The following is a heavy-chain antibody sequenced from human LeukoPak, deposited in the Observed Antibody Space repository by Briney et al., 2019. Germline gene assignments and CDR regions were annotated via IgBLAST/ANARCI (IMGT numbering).Heavy chain of an antibody. Sequence: GGSLRLSCAASGFSFGNFWMSWVRQAPGRGLQWVASMKGDGSPTYYVDSVKGRFIISRDNARNSLYLQMNSLRAEDTAVYYCATLFGGVTTFDYWGQGALVTVSS. V-gene: IGHV3-7*01. CDR1: GFSFGNFW. CDR2: MKGDGSPT. J-gene: IGHJ4*02. CDR3: ATLFGGVTTFDY. D-gene: IGHD2-8*02.